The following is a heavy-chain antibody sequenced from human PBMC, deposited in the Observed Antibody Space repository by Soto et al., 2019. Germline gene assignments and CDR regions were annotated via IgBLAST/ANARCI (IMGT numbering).Heavy chain of an antibody. CDR1: GGSISSSNW. CDR2: IYHSGST. D-gene: IGHD2-2*01. CDR3: ARDRFCSSTSCYAAHSFYFDY. V-gene: IGHV4-4*02. J-gene: IGHJ4*02. Sequence: PSETLSLTCAVSGGSISSSNWWSWVRQPPGKGLEWIGEIYHSGSTNYNPSLKSRVTISVDKSKNQFSLKLSSVTAADTAVYYCARDRFCSSTSCYAAHSFYFDYWGQGTLVTVSS.